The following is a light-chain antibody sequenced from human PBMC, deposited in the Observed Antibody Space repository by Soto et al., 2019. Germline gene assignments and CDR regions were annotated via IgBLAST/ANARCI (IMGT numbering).Light chain of an antibody. Sequence: DIQMTQSPSSLSASVGARVTITCRASQSISSYLNWYQQNPGKAPTLLIYAASSLHSGVPSRFSGSGSGTDITLTISSLPPEDFATYYCQQSYCTPHTCGQGTRLEIK. CDR1: QSISSY. CDR2: AAS. V-gene: IGKV1-39*01. CDR3: QQSYCTPHT. J-gene: IGKJ5*01.